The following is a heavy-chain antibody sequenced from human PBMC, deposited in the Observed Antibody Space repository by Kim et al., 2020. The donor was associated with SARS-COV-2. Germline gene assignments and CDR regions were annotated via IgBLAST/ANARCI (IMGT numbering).Heavy chain of an antibody. CDR3: ARVPYCSGGSCYSGFDY. D-gene: IGHD2-15*01. CDR1: GGSFSGYY. V-gene: IGHV4-34*01. Sequence: SETLSLTCAVYGGSFSGYYWSWIRQPPGKGLEWIGEINHSGSTNYNPSLKSRVTISVDTSKNQFSLKLSSVTAADTAVYYCARVPYCSGGSCYSGFDYWGQGTLVTVSS. J-gene: IGHJ4*02. CDR2: INHSGST.